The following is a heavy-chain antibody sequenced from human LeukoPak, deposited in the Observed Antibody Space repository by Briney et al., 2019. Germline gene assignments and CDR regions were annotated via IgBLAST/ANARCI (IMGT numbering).Heavy chain of an antibody. CDR2: IIPIFGTA. Sequence: SVKVSCKASGYTFTGYYLHWVRQAPGQGLEWMGGIIPIFGTANYAQKFQGRVTITTDESTSTAYMELSSLRSEDTAVYYCARSALVGYYDSSGYGFDYWGQGTLVTVSS. CDR1: GYTFTGYY. J-gene: IGHJ4*02. V-gene: IGHV1-69*05. CDR3: ARSALVGYYDSSGYGFDY. D-gene: IGHD3-22*01.